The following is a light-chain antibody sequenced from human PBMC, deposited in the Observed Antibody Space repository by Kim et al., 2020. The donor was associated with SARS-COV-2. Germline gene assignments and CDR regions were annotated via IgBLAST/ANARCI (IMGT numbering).Light chain of an antibody. Sequence: SSLSASVGDRVTITCRASQSISSYLNWYQQKPGKAPKRLIYAASSLQSGVPSRFSGSGSGTDFTLTISSLQPEDFATYYCQQRETFGQGTKVDIK. CDR1: QSISSY. CDR3: QQRET. CDR2: AAS. J-gene: IGKJ1*01. V-gene: IGKV1-39*01.